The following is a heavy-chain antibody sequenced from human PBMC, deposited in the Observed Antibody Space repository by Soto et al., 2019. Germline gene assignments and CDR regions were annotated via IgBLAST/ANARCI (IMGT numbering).Heavy chain of an antibody. J-gene: IGHJ4*02. V-gene: IGHV3-64D*08. CDR1: GFTFSMHS. Sequence: AGSLRLSCSASGFTFSMHSMHWVRQTPGKALEYVSAISRDGRSTFYADSVKGRFAISRDNSKNTLYLRMNSLRSDDTDVYYGVKEANPFINTLVVLIFDYWGQG. CDR3: VKEANPFINTLVVLIFDY. CDR2: ISRDGRST. D-gene: IGHD3-22*01.